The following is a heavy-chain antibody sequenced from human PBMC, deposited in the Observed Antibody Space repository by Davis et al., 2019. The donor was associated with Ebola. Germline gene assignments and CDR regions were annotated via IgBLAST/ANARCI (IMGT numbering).Heavy chain of an antibody. CDR3: ARTTYVVPAASYYFYYYMDV. CDR1: GGSFSGYY. Sequence: MPSETLSLTCTVYGGSFSGYYWSWIRQPPGKGLEWIGEINHSGSTNYNPSLKSRVTISVHTSKNQFSLKLSSVTAADTAVYYCARTTYVVPAASYYFYYYMDVWGKGTTVTVSS. CDR2: INHSGST. D-gene: IGHD2-2*01. J-gene: IGHJ6*03. V-gene: IGHV4-34*01.